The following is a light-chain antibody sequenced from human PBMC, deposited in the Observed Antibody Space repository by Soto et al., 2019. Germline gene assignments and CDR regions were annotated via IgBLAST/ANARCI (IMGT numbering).Light chain of an antibody. J-gene: IGKJ1*01. CDR2: DAS. V-gene: IGKV1-5*01. Sequence: DIQMTQSPSTLSASVGDRVTITCRASQSISSWLAWYQQKPGKAPKLLIYDASSLESGVPSRFSGSGSGTEFPLPISSLQPDDFATYYCKQYNGYSWTFGQGTKVKIK. CDR1: QSISSW. CDR3: KQYNGYSWT.